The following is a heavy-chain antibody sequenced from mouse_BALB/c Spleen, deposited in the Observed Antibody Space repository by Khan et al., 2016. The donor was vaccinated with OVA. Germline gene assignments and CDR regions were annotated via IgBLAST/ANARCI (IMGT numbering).Heavy chain of an antibody. CDR1: GYSITSDYA. J-gene: IGHJ4*01. CDR2: ISYSGST. D-gene: IGHD2-3*01. V-gene: IGHV3-2*02. CDR3: ARDGSRYNYAMDY. Sequence: EVQLQESGPGLVKPSQSLSLTCTVTGYSITSDYAWNWIRQFPGNKLEWMGYISYSGSTNYNPSPKSRISIMRDTSKNQFFLQLNSVTTEDTATYYCARDGSRYNYAMDYWGQGTSVTVSS.